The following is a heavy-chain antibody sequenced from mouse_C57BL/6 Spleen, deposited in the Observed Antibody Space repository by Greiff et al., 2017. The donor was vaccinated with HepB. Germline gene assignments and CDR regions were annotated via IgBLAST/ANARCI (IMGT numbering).Heavy chain of an antibody. D-gene: IGHD2-1*01. CDR2: ISSGGDYI. J-gene: IGHJ4*01. CDR3: TREDYGKYYYAMDY. CDR1: GFTFSSYA. V-gene: IGHV5-9-1*02. Sequence: EVNVVESGEGLVKPGGSLKLSCAASGFTFSSYAMSWVRQTPEKRLEWVAYISSGGDYIYYADNVKGRFTISRDNARNTLYLQMSSLKSEDTAMYYCTREDYGKYYYAMDYWGQGTSVTVSS.